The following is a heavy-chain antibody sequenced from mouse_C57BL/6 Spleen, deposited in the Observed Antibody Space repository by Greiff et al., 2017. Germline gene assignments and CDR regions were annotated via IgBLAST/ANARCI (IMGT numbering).Heavy chain of an antibody. CDR3: ARWSGNYAMDY. V-gene: IGHV1-20*01. D-gene: IGHD1-3*01. Sequence: EVQLQQSGPELVKPGDSVKISCKASGYSFTGYFMNWVMQSHGKSLEWIGRINPYNGDTFYNQKFKGKATLTVDKSSSTAHMELRSLTSEDSAVYYCARWSGNYAMDYWGQGTSVTVSS. CDR2: INPYNGDT. J-gene: IGHJ4*01. CDR1: GYSFTGYF.